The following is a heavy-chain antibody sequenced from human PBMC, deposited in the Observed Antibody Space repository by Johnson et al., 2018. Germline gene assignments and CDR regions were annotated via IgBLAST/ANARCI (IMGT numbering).Heavy chain of an antibody. D-gene: IGHD4-17*01. CDR1: GFTFGDYA. J-gene: IGHJ6*02. V-gene: IGHV3-49*05. CDR3: TRTPDYGDYSGMDV. CDR2: IRSQAYGGTT. Sequence: VQLVESGGGLVKPGRSLRLSCTASGFTFGDYAMSWFRQAPGKGLEWVGFIRSQAYGGTTEYAASVKGRSTISRDDSKSIAYLQMNSLKTGNQAGYYCTRTPDYGDYSGMDVWGQGATVTVSS.